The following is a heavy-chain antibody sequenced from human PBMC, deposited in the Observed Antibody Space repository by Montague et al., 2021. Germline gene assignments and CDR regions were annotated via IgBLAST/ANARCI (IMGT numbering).Heavy chain of an antibody. Sequence: LSLSFSASGFTFSDYYMSWIRQAPGKGLEWVSHINTSGSTIYYADSVKGRFTISRDNAKNSLYLQMNGLRAEDTAVYYCARIRKGADYWGQGTLVTVSS. CDR2: INTSGSTI. CDR1: GFTFSDYY. CDR3: ARIRKGADY. J-gene: IGHJ4*02. V-gene: IGHV3-11*01. D-gene: IGHD3-16*01.